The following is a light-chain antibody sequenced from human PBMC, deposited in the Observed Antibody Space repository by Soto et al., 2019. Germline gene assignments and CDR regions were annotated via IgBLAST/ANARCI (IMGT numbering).Light chain of an antibody. CDR1: TSDVGGYNH. J-gene: IGLJ3*02. CDR2: EVT. CDR3: SSYTRNGGWV. V-gene: IGLV2-14*01. Sequence: QSVLTQPASVSGSPGQSIAISCTGSTSDVGGYNHVSWYQQHPGKAPKLLIYEVTDRPSEISHRFSGSKSGSTASLTISGLQAEDEADYYCSSYTRNGGWVFGGGTQLTVL.